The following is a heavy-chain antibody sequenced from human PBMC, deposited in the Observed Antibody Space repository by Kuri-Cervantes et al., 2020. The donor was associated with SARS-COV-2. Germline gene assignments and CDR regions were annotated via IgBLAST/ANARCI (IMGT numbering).Heavy chain of an antibody. CDR2: ILYDGSNK. J-gene: IGHJ4*02. D-gene: IGHD2-15*01. CDR1: GFTFSSYA. V-gene: IGHV3-30*04. Sequence: CAASGFTFSSYAMHLVRQAPGKGLEGVAVILYDGSNKYYEDSVKGRFNISRDNSKNTLYLQVNRLRAEDTAVYYCARAADMEIFDNWGQGTLVTVSS. CDR3: ARAADMEIFDN.